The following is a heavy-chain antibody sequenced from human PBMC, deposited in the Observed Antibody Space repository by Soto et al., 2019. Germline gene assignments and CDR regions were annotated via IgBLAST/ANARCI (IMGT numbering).Heavy chain of an antibody. CDR2: IYPGDSDT. V-gene: IGHV5-51*01. CDR1: GCSFTSYL. CDR3: ARQAVVVPDAIDY. Sequence: CMGSGCSFTSYLIGWVRQMPGKGLEWMGIIYPGDSDTRYSPSFQGQVTISADKSISTAYLQWSSLKASDTAMYYCARQAVVVPDAIDYWAQGTLVNVSS. D-gene: IGHD2-2*01. J-gene: IGHJ4*02.